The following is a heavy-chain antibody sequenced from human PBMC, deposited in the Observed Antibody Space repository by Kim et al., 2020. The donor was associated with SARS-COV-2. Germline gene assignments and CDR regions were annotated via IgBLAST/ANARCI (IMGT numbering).Heavy chain of an antibody. J-gene: IGHJ4*02. V-gene: IGHV1-3*01. D-gene: IGHD2-2*03. CDR1: GYTFTNYA. Sequence: ASVKVSCKASGYTFTNYALHWVRQAPGQGLEWMGLIHGGDDRIVYSQKFQGRLIITKDISANTVYMDLSSLKSEDTAIYYCARDWMTSGFDYWGQGTLVT. CDR2: IHGGDDRI. CDR3: ARDWMTSGFDY.